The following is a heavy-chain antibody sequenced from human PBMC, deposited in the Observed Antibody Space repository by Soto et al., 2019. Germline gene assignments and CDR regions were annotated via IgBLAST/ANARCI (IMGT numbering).Heavy chain of an antibody. CDR3: ARDQPWSDGMDV. D-gene: IGHD1-26*01. CDR1: GYTLSSHG. V-gene: IGHV1-18*01. Sequence: GGSVKVSRKASGYTLSSHGISWGRQAPGQGLEWMGWISAYNGNTDYAQKLQGRVTMTTDTSTSTAYMELRSLRSDDTAVYYCARDQPWSDGMDVWGQGTTVTVSS. J-gene: IGHJ6*02. CDR2: ISAYNGNT.